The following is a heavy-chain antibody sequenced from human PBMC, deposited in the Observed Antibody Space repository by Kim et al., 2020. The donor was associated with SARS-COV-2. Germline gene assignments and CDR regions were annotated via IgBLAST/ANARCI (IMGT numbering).Heavy chain of an antibody. Sequence: SRVTISVDTSKNQFSRKLSSVTAADTAVYYCARGHPADIVVVPAAIRFDYWGQGTLVTVSS. V-gene: IGHV4-34*01. J-gene: IGHJ4*02. CDR3: ARGHPADIVVVPAAIRFDY. D-gene: IGHD2-2*01.